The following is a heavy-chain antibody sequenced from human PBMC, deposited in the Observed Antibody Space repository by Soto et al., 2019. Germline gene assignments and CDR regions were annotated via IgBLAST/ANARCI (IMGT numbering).Heavy chain of an antibody. Sequence: SVKVSCKASGFTFTSSAVQGVRQARGQRLEWIGWIVVGSGNTDYAQKFQERVTITRDMSTSTAYMELSSLRSEDTAVYYYAAHRKYSGSYYGTYYYYYGMDVWGQGTTVTVSS. CDR2: IVVGSGNT. CDR3: AAHRKYSGSYYGTYYYYYGMDV. J-gene: IGHJ6*02. V-gene: IGHV1-58*01. CDR1: GFTFTSSA. D-gene: IGHD1-26*01.